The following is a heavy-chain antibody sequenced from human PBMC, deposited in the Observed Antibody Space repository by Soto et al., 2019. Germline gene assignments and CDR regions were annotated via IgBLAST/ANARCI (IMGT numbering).Heavy chain of an antibody. D-gene: IGHD2-2*01. CDR2: ISYSGSS. CDR1: GGSMSSHY. V-gene: IGHV4-59*11. Sequence: SETLSLTCTVSGGSMSSHYWTWLRQPPGKGLEWIGYISYSGSSYYNPSLKSRVTISADTSRNQFSLRLTSVIAADTAVYFCARAEPDASVGFWGQGTLVTVSS. J-gene: IGHJ4*02. CDR3: ARAEPDASVGF.